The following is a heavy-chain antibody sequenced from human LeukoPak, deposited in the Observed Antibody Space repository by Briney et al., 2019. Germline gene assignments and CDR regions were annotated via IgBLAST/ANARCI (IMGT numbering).Heavy chain of an antibody. CDR3: ARVGSSWAFDI. D-gene: IGHD6-13*01. J-gene: IGHJ3*02. CDR2: IYYSVST. CDR1: GGSITSYY. V-gene: IGHV4-59*01. Sequence: PSETLSLTCTVSGGSITSYYWSWIRQAPGKGLEWIGYIYYSVSTNYNPSLKSRVTISVDTSKKQFSLKLSSVTAADTAVCYCARVGSSWAFDIWGQGTMVTVSS.